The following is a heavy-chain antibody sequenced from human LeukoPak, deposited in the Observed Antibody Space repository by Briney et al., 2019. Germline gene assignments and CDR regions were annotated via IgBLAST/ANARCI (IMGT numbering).Heavy chain of an antibody. CDR1: GFSFSSYT. V-gene: IGHV3-74*03. J-gene: IGHJ4*02. CDR2: INSDGSSI. D-gene: IGHD5-12*01. CDR3: AREGRVSGYDFDC. Sequence: GGSLRLSCAASGFSFSSYTMHWVRQAPGKGLVWVSRINSDGSSITYADSVKGRFTISRDNAKNTLYLQMNSLRVEDTAVYYCAREGRVSGYDFDCWGQGTLVTVSS.